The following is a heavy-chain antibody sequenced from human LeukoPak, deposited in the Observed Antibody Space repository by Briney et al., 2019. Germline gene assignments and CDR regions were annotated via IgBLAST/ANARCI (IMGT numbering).Heavy chain of an antibody. CDR1: GFTFDDSA. CDR3: ALGALPSTRHRRDYGAPSYLYFYL. CDR2: ISWNSGSI. J-gene: IGHJ2*01. D-gene: IGHD4-17*01. V-gene: IGHV3-9*01. Sequence: SLLLSCSTSGFTFDDSAMHSVRQAPGKGLEWVSGISWNSGSIGDADCVKGRLPISRDSAKNSLYLQMNSLSAKDTALYYCALGALPSTRHRRDYGAPSYLYFYLWGRRTLVTVSS.